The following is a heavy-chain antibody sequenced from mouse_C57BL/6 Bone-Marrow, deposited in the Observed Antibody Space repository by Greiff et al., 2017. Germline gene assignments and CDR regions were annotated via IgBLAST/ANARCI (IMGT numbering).Heavy chain of an antibody. V-gene: IGHV5-15*04. CDR2: ISNLAYSI. D-gene: IGHD2-2*01. J-gene: IGHJ2*01. Sequence: DVMLVESGGGLVQPGGSLKLSCAASGFTFSDYGMAWVRQAPRKGPEWVAFISNLAYSIYYADTVTGRFTISRENAKNTLYLEMSSLRSEDTAMYYCARREHGFFDYWGQGTTLTVSS. CDR3: ARREHGFFDY. CDR1: GFTFSDYG.